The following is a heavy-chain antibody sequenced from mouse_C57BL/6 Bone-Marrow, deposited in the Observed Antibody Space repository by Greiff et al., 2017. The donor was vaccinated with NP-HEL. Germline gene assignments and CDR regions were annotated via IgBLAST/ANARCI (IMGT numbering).Heavy chain of an antibody. Sequence: QVQLQQSDAELVKPGASVKLSCKASGYTFTDYTIHWMKQRPEQGLEWIGYIYPGDGSTKYNEKFKGKATLTADKSSSTAYMQLNSLTSEYSAVYFYARGDGHPWFAYWGKGTLVTVSA. CDR3: ARGDGHPWFAY. CDR1: GYTFTDYT. CDR2: IYPGDGST. D-gene: IGHD2-3*01. V-gene: IGHV1-78*01. J-gene: IGHJ3*01.